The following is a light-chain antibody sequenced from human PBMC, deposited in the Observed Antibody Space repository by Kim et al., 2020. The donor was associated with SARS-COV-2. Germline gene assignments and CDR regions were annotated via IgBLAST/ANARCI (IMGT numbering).Light chain of an antibody. J-gene: IGLJ3*02. CDR1: SSDVGNYNL. CDR3: CSYAGGGTFG. V-gene: IGLV2-23*02. CDR2: EVT. Sequence: GQSITISSTGTSSDVGNYNLVSWYQQHPNKAPKRMIYEVTKRPSGVSNCFSGSKSGNTASLTISGLQAEDEADYYCCSYAGGGTFGFGGGTKLTVL.